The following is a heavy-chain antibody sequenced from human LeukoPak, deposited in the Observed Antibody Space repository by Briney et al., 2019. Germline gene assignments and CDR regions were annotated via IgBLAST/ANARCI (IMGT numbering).Heavy chain of an antibody. V-gene: IGHV3-33*01. CDR3: ATDAGGQPFDY. Sequence: GGSLGLSCAASGFPFSNYGMHWVRQAPGKGLEWVAVIWSNGNTKDYGDFVKGRFTISRDNSKNTLYLQMDSLRVEDTAVYYCATDAGGQPFDYWGQGTLVTVSS. CDR2: IWSNGNTK. J-gene: IGHJ4*02. D-gene: IGHD3-16*01. CDR1: GFPFSNYG.